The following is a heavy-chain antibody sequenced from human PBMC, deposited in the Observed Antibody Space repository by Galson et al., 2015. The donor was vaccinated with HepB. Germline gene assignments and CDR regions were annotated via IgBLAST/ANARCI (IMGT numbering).Heavy chain of an antibody. CDR3: AKAASTKTLSKRACDN. J-gene: IGHJ4*02. V-gene: IGHV3-23*01. D-gene: IGHD5/OR15-5a*01. CDR2: ISGGGGST. Sequence: SLRLSCAASGFTFDTYAMTWVRQAPGKGLEWVSAISGGGGSTYYADSVGGRFTISRDNSQNTLYLQMNNLRAEDTAVYFCAKAASTKTLSKRACDNWGQAPLVPVSS. CDR1: GFTFDTYA.